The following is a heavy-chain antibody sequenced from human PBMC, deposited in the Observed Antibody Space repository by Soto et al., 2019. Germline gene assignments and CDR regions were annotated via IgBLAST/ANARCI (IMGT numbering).Heavy chain of an antibody. D-gene: IGHD1-1*01. CDR3: NSNDTTETNDY. V-gene: IGHV3-73*01. J-gene: IGHJ4*02. CDR1: GFIFSDSA. CDR2: IRSKANSYTT. Sequence: GGSLRLSCAASGFIFSDSAIRWVRQASGKGLEWVGRIRSKANSYTTEYAASVQGRFTISRDDSKNTAYLQMDRLKTEDTALYYCNSNDTTETNDYWGQGTQVTVSS.